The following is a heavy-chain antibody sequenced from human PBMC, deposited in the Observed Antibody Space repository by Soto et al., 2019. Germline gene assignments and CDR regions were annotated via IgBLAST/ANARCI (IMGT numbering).Heavy chain of an antibody. V-gene: IGHV3-30*18. D-gene: IGHD4-17*01. CDR2: ISYDGSNK. Sequence: QVQLVESGGGVVQPGRSLRLSCAASGFTFSSYGMHWVRQAPGKGLEWVAVISYDGSNKYYADSVKGRFTISRDNSKNTLYLQMNSLRAEDTAVYYCANGKGPVTTHVFDAFDIWGQGTMVTVSS. CDR3: ANGKGPVTTHVFDAFDI. J-gene: IGHJ3*02. CDR1: GFTFSSYG.